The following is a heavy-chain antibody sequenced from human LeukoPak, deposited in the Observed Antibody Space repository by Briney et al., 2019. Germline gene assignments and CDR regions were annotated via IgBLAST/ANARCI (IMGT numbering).Heavy chain of an antibody. V-gene: IGHV3-23*01. CDR2: ISDSGGST. Sequence: GGSLRLSCAASGFIFSNFAMSWVRQAPGKGLDWVSTISDSGGSTYYADSVKGRFTISRDNSKTTLYLQMNSLRAEDTAVYYCARVSSGWLNYWGQGALVTVSS. J-gene: IGHJ4*02. D-gene: IGHD6-19*01. CDR3: ARVSSGWLNY. CDR1: GFIFSNFA.